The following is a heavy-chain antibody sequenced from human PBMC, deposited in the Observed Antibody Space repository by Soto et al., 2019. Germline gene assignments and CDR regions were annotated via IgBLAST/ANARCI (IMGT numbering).Heavy chain of an antibody. CDR1: GFTFSNFA. CDR3: AKRTCSGASCPPGSFDY. Sequence: GGSLRLSCAASGFTFSNFAMHWVRQPPGEGLEYISSISRDGSITQYADSVRGRFTISRDNSKNTLYLQMSSLRVEDTAVYHSAKRTCSGASCPPGSFDYWGQGSLVTVSS. J-gene: IGHJ4*02. V-gene: IGHV3-64*02. CDR2: ISRDGSIT. D-gene: IGHD2-15*01.